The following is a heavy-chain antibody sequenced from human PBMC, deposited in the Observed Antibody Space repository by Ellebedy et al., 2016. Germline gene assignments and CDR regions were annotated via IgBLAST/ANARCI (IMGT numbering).Heavy chain of an antibody. CDR1: GYSFTSYG. CDR2: ISPYNDYR. J-gene: IGHJ4*02. D-gene: IGHD6-13*01. V-gene: IGHV1-18*01. Sequence: ASVKVSCXASGYSFTSYGISWMRQAPGQGLEWMGWISPYNDYREYAQKVQGRVFMTTDTSTDTAYLEVTSLRSDDTAVYYCARGYLTGSVPLRGYFDYWGQGTLITVSS. CDR3: ARGYLTGSVPLRGYFDY.